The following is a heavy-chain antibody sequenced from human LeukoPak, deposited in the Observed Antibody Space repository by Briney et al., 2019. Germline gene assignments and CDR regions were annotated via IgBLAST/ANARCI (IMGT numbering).Heavy chain of an antibody. V-gene: IGHV3-30*18. J-gene: IGHJ4*02. CDR3: AKEIGLSVGATQDY. Sequence: GGSLRLSCAASGSTFSSYAMSWVRQAPGKGLEWVSVISYDENDKFYADSVKGRFTISRDNSKSTLYLQMNSLRAEDTAVYFCAKEIGLSVGATQDYWGQGTLVTVSS. CDR1: GSTFSSYA. CDR2: ISYDENDK. D-gene: IGHD1-26*01.